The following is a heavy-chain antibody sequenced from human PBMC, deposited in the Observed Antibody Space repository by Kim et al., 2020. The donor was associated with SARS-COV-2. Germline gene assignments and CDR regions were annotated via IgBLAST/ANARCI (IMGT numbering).Heavy chain of an antibody. CDR3: ARDYDFWNYYYYMDV. CDR1: GGSISSSSYY. D-gene: IGHD3-3*01. CDR2: IYYSGST. V-gene: IGHV4-39*01. Sequence: SETLSLTCTVSGGSISSSSYYWGWIRQPPGKGLEWIGSIYYSGSTYYNPSLKSRVTISVDTSKNQFSLKLSSVTAADTAVYYCARDYDFWNYYYYMDVWGKGTTVTVSS. J-gene: IGHJ6*03.